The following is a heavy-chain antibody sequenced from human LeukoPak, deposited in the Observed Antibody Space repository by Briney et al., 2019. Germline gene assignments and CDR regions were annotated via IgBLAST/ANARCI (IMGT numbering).Heavy chain of an antibody. CDR3: ASLPAAILPNYYYGMDV. Sequence: GGSLRLSCAASGFTFSSYAMHWVRQAPGKGLEWVAVISYDGSNKYYADSVKGRFTISRDNSKNTLYLQMNSLRAEDTAVNYCASLPAAILPNYYYGMDVWGKGTTVTVSS. CDR2: ISYDGSNK. CDR1: GFTFSSYA. V-gene: IGHV3-30*04. J-gene: IGHJ6*04. D-gene: IGHD2-2*01.